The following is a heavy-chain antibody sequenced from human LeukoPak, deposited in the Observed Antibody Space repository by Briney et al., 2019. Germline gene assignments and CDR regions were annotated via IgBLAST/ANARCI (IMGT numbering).Heavy chain of an antibody. Sequence: AETLSLTCTVSGGSISSTSYYWDWIRQSPGKGLEWVGSIYYSGSTYYNPSLKSRVTISVDTSKNQFSLKLSSVTAADTAVYYCTRRRIAAAGTDYWGQGTLVTVSS. J-gene: IGHJ4*02. V-gene: IGHV4-39*01. CDR2: IYYSGST. CDR3: TRRRIAAAGTDY. D-gene: IGHD6-13*01. CDR1: GGSISSTSYY.